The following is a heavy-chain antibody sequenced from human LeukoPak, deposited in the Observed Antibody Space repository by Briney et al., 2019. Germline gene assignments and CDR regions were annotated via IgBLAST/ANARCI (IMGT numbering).Heavy chain of an antibody. CDR3: ARKPTLVGATSDY. Sequence: SETLSLTCTVSGYSISSGYYWGWIRQPPGKGLEWIGSIYHSGSTYYNPSLKSRVTISVDTSKNQFSLKLSSVTAADTAVYYCARKPTLVGATSDYWGQGTLVTVSS. CDR1: GYSISSGYY. J-gene: IGHJ4*02. D-gene: IGHD1-26*01. V-gene: IGHV4-38-2*02. CDR2: IYHSGST.